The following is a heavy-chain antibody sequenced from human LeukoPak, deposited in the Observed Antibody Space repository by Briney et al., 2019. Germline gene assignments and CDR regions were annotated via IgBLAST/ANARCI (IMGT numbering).Heavy chain of an antibody. Sequence: ASVKVSCKASGGTFSSNAINWVRQAPGQGLEWMGIINPSGGSTSYAQKFQGRVTMTRDTSTSTVYMELSSLRSEDTAVYYCARVALIAAADYFDYWGQGTLVTVSS. CDR2: INPSGGST. CDR3: ARVALIAAADYFDY. V-gene: IGHV1-46*01. J-gene: IGHJ4*02. CDR1: GGTFSSNA. D-gene: IGHD6-13*01.